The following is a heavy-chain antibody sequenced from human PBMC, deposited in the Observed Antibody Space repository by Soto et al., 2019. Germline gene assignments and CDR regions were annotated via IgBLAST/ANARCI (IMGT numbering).Heavy chain of an antibody. V-gene: IGHV4-39*01. CDR2: LYYSGST. Sequence: QLQLQESGPGLVKPSETLSLTCNVSGGSIGTRNYYWAWIRQPPGKGLEWIGSLYYSGSTYYNPSLTSRVTVSVDTSKTQFSLKVTSVTAADTAVYYCARHYSSGWDYFDYWGQGTLVTVSS. CDR3: ARHYSSGWDYFDY. D-gene: IGHD6-19*01. J-gene: IGHJ4*02. CDR1: GGSIGTRNYY.